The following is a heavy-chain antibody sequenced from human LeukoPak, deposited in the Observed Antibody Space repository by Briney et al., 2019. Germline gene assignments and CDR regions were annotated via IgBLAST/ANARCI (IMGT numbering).Heavy chain of an antibody. Sequence: GASVKVSCKASGYSFSDYYVHWWRQAPGQGREWGGWINPDNGGTNYAQNFQGRVTMSRDTSISTVYMDLSRLTSDDTAVFYCVRESRVGNWFDPWGQGTQVTVSS. CDR3: VRESRVGNWFDP. J-gene: IGHJ5*02. D-gene: IGHD2-15*01. CDR2: INPDNGGT. CDR1: GYSFSDYY. V-gene: IGHV1-2*02.